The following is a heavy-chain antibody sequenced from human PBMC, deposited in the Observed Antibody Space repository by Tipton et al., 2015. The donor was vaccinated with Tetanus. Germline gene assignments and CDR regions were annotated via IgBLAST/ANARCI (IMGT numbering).Heavy chain of an antibody. D-gene: IGHD1-26*01. CDR1: GGSISSGGYY. CDR2: IYNSGGT. CDR3: ARDQARGARGWNYFDY. Sequence: TLSLTCTVSGGSISSGGYYWSWIRQHPGKGLEWIGDIYNSGGTYYNPSLKSRVTKSVDTSKNQFSLKLNSVTAADTAVYFCARDQARGARGWNYFDYWGQGTQVTVSS. J-gene: IGHJ4*02. V-gene: IGHV4-31*03.